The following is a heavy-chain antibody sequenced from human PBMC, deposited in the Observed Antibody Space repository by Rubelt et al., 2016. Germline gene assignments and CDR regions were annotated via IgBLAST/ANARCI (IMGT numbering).Heavy chain of an antibody. CDR1: GFSFDDYG. Sequence: EVQLVESGGGLVQPGRSLRLSCAASGFSFDDYGMHWVRQAPGKGLEWVSGINWSSKRLGYADSVKGRFTISRDNAKSSLDLQMNSLRIEDTAVYYCARSDITIFEVVKNWGQGTLVTVSS. J-gene: IGHJ4*02. V-gene: IGHV3-9*01. CDR3: ARSDITIFEVVKN. CDR2: INWSSKRL. D-gene: IGHD3-3*01.